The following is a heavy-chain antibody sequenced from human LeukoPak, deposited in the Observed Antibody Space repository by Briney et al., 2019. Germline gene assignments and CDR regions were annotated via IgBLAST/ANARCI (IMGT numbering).Heavy chain of an antibody. J-gene: IGHJ4*02. CDR1: GYTFTDYY. D-gene: IGHD3-16*01. V-gene: IGHV1-69-2*01. CDR3: ATTQGDGPDY. CDR2: VDPEDGET. Sequence: ASVTVSCEPSGYTFTDYYIHWVQQAPGKGLDWMGRVDPEDGETLYAEKFRGRVSFITDSSTDTAYMELSTLRSEDTAVYYCATTQGDGPDYWGQGTLVTVSS.